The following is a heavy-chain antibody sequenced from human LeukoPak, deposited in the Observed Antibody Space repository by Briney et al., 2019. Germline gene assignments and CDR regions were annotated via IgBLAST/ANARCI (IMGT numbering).Heavy chain of an antibody. V-gene: IGHV3-23*01. CDR3: AKTLPYEVYCSGDCPYLFDH. CDR2: IRGSGAQT. J-gene: IGHJ4*02. CDR1: GFTFRIYG. Sequence: GGSLRLSCAASGFTFRIYGMSWLRQAPGKGLEWVSAIRGSGAQTFYADSVQGRFTTSRDNPKNTLYLEMNSLRAEDTAVYYCAKTLPYEVYCSGDCPYLFDHWGRGTMVTVSS. D-gene: IGHD2-21*02.